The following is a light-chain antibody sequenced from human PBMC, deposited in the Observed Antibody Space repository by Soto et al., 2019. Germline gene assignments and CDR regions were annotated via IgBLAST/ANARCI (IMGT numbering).Light chain of an antibody. CDR3: SSFTISNTYV. J-gene: IGLJ1*01. Sequence: QSVLTQPPSVSGSPGQSVAISCSGTSSDVGSYNRVSWYQQPPGTAPKLMIFDVSNRPSGVPDRFSGSKSGNTASLTISGLQAEDEADYYCSSFTISNTYVFGTGPKVTVL. CDR1: SSDVGSYNR. V-gene: IGLV2-18*02. CDR2: DVS.